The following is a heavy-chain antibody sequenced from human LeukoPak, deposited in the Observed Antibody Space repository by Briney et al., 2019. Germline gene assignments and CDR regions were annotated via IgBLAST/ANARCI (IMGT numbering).Heavy chain of an antibody. CDR3: ARDARSHCGTDACYGPYFDY. CDR1: GFSFSTSS. CDR2: IRGSSTTI. D-gene: IGHD2-2*01. J-gene: IGHJ4*02. V-gene: IGHV3-48*01. Sequence: LPGGSLRLSCAASGFSFSTSSMSWVRQTPGKGLEWISYIRGSSTTIYYADSVKGRFTISRDNARNSLYLQMNDLRAEDTGVCFCARDARSHCGTDACYGPYFDYWGQGSLVTVSS.